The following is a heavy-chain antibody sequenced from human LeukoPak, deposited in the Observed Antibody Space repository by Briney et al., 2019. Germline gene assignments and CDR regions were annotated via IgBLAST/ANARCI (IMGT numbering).Heavy chain of an antibody. V-gene: IGHV4-34*01. CDR2: INYSGST. CDR1: GEPLRGFY. Sequence: SETLSLTCAVSGEPLRGFYWSWIRQTPGKGLEWIAEINYSGSTNLNPSLESRVTISIDTSKDQFSLKLSSVTAADTAVYYCARLRYDEFWNAYSFYFYIDVWGKGTTVTVSS. D-gene: IGHD3-3*01. J-gene: IGHJ6*03. CDR3: ARLRYDEFWNAYSFYFYIDV.